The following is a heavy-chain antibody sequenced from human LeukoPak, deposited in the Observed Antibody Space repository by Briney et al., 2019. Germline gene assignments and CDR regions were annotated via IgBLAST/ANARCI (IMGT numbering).Heavy chain of an antibody. CDR2: INPSGGST. Sequence: ASVKVSCKASGYTFTSYYMHWVRQAPGQGLEWMGIINPSGGSTSYAQKFQGRVTMTRDTSTSTVYMELSSLRSEDTAMYYCASRGYSSFSFDYWGQGTLVTVSS. J-gene: IGHJ4*02. CDR1: GYTFTSYY. CDR3: ASRGYSSFSFDY. V-gene: IGHV1-46*01. D-gene: IGHD5-18*01.